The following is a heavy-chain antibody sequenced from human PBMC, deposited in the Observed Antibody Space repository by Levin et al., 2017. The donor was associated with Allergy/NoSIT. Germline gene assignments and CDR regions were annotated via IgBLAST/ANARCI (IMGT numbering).Heavy chain of an antibody. CDR2: ISWNSGSI. V-gene: IGHV3-9*01. D-gene: IGHD3-10*01. CDR1: GFTFDDYA. J-gene: IGHJ3*02. Sequence: SLKTSRAASGFTFDDYAMHWVRQAPGKGLEWVSGISWNSGSIGYADSVKFRFTISRDNAKNSLYLQMNSLRTEDTALYYCARDNIGLPDAFDIWGQGTMVIVSS. CDR3: ARDNIGLPDAFDI.